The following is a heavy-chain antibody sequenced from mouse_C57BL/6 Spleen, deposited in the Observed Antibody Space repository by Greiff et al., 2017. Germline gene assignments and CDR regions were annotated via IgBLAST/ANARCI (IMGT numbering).Heavy chain of an antibody. Sequence: VEPGASVKISCKASGYTFTDYYMNWVKQSHGKSLEWIGDINPNNGGTSYNQKFKGKATLTVDKSSSTAYMELRSLTSEDSAVYYCARSDYYGSSYDAMDYWGQGTSVTVSS. CDR2: INPNNGGT. D-gene: IGHD1-1*01. CDR1: GYTFTDYY. J-gene: IGHJ4*01. V-gene: IGHV1-26*01. CDR3: ARSDYYGSSYDAMDY.